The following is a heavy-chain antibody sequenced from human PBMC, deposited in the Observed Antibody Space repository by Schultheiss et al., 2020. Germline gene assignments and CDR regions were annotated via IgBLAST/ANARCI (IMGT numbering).Heavy chain of an antibody. CDR3: ARAGYCSSTSCGKWDY. V-gene: IGHV4-34*01. CDR1: GFSFSSHW. D-gene: IGHD2-2*01. Sequence: GSLRLSCAASGFSFSSHWMSWIRQPPGKGLEWIGEINHSGSTNYNPSLKSRVTISVDTSKNQFSLKLSSVTAADTAVYYCARAGYCSSTSCGKWDYWGQGTLVTVSS. J-gene: IGHJ4*02. CDR2: INHSGST.